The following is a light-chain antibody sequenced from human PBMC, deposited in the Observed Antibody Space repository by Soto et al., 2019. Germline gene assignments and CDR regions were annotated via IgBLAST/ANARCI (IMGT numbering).Light chain of an antibody. J-gene: IGKJ2*01. V-gene: IGKV3-20*01. CDR1: QTVTNSF. Sequence: ENVLTQSPGTLSLSPGERATLSCRASQTVTNSFFAWYQQKPGQPPRLLIHGISSRATGIPDRFSGSGSGTDFTLTISRLEPEDFVVYYCQQYSTVPLTFGRGTKLEV. CDR2: GIS. CDR3: QQYSTVPLT.